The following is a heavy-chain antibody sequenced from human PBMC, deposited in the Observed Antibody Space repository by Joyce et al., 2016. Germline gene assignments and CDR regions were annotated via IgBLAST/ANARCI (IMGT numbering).Heavy chain of an antibody. D-gene: IGHD3-16*01. Sequence: QVQLQESGPGLVKSSGTLSLTCTVSGGSVSRTGDFWSWFRQSPATGLEWIGQISYIGNTNNNSSFKSRVTISIDSSKNQFSLRLNSVTSAETAVYYCARVCCFGRFDPWGQGTLVSVSS. CDR1: GGSVSRTGDF. CDR2: ISYIGNT. J-gene: IGHJ5*02. CDR3: ARVCCFGRFDP. V-gene: IGHV4-61*08.